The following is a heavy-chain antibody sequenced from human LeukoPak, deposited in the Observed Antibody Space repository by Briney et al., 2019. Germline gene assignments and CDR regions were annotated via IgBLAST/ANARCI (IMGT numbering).Heavy chain of an antibody. V-gene: IGHV3-30-3*01. Sequence: LTGGSLRLSCAASGFTFSSYAMHWVRQAPGKGLEWVAVISYDGSNKYYADSVKGRFTISRDNSKNTLYLQMNSLRVEDTAVYYCARDRGNYFDYWGQGTLVTVSS. CDR3: ARDRGNYFDY. J-gene: IGHJ4*02. CDR1: GFTFSSYA. CDR2: ISYDGSNK.